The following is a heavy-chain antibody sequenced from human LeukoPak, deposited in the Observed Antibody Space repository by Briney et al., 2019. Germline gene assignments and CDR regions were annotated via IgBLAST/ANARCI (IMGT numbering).Heavy chain of an antibody. CDR3: ARTLRSSGWTDY. CDR2: ISYSGST. V-gene: IGHV4-59*08. CDR1: SSSISSYY. Sequence: SETLSLTCTVSSSSISSYYWSWIRQPPGKGLEWIGDISYSGSTNYNPSLKGRVTISVDTSKNQFSLRLSSVTAADTAVYYCARTLRSSGWTDYWGQGTLVTVSS. J-gene: IGHJ4*02. D-gene: IGHD6-19*01.